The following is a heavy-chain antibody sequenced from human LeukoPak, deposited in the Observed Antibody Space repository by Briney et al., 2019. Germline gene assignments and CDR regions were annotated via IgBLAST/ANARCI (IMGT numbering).Heavy chain of an antibody. Sequence: PGGSLRLSCAASGFTFSSYAMSWVRQAPGKGLEWVSAISGSGGSTYYADSVKGRFTISRDNSKNTLYLQMNSLRAEDTAVYYCAKGKTYYYDSSGYYLGYFDYWGQGTLVTVSS. CDR1: GFTFSSYA. CDR3: AKGKTYYYDSSGYYLGYFDY. J-gene: IGHJ4*02. D-gene: IGHD3-22*01. V-gene: IGHV3-23*01. CDR2: ISGSGGST.